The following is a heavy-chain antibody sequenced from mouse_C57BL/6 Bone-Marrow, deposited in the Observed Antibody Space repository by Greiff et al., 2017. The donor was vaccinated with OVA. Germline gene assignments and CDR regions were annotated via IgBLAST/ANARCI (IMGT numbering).Heavy chain of an antibody. CDR1: GFNIKDDY. D-gene: IGHD1-1*01. CDR2: IDPENGDT. CDR3: TTDYGSSYWFAY. V-gene: IGHV14-4*01. Sequence: VQLQQSGAELVRPGASVKLSCTASGFNIKDDYMHWVKQRPEQGLEWIGWIDPENGDTEYASKFQGKATITADTSSNTAYLQLRSLTSEDTAVYYCTTDYGSSYWFAYWGQGTLVTVSA. J-gene: IGHJ3*01.